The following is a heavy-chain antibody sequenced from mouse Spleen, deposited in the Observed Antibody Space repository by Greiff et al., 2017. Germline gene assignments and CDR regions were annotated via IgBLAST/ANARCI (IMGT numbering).Heavy chain of an antibody. J-gene: IGHJ1*01. CDR3: ARIAYGSSYGYFDV. D-gene: IGHD1-1*01. CDR1: GYTFTSYW. CDR2: IYPGSGST. Sequence: VQLQQSGAELVKPGASVKMSCKASGYTFTSYWITWVKQRPGQGLEWIGDIYPGSGSTNYNEKFKSKATLTVDTSSSTAYMQLSSLTSEDSAVYYCARIAYGSSYGYFDVWGAGTTVTVSS. V-gene: IGHV1-55*01.